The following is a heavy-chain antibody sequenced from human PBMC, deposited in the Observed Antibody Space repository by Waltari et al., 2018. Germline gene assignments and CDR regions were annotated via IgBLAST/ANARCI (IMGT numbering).Heavy chain of an antibody. Sequence: VQLVESGGGLVKPGGSLRLSCEGSGLSSHGYGIHWVRQAPGKGLEWISSISTSSSYIFYVDSVKGRFTISRDNAKNSLYLQMNSLRAEDTAMYYCVRGRIGTTQSGDWFDPWGQGTLVTVSS. D-gene: IGHD1-7*01. CDR1: GLSSHGYG. CDR2: ISTSSSYI. J-gene: IGHJ5*02. CDR3: VRGRIGTTQSGDWFDP. V-gene: IGHV3-21*02.